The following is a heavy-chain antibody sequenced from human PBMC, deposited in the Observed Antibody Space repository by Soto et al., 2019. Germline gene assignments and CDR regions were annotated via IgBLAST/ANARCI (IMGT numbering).Heavy chain of an antibody. Sequence: QVQLVESGGGVVQPGRSLRLSCAASGFTFSSYGMHWVRQAPGKGLEWVAVISYDGSNKYYADSVKGRFTISRDNSKNALYLQMNSLRAEATAVYYCAKGGYSYGFDYFDYWGQGTLVTVSS. J-gene: IGHJ4*02. CDR3: AKGGYSYGFDYFDY. CDR1: GFTFSSYG. V-gene: IGHV3-30*18. CDR2: ISYDGSNK. D-gene: IGHD5-18*01.